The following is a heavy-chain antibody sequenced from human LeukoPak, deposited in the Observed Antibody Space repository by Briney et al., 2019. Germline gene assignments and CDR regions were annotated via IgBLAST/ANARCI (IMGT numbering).Heavy chain of an antibody. CDR1: GFTFSSYW. CDR2: IKQDGSEK. Sequence: PGGSLRLSCAASGFTFSSYWMSWVRQAPGKGLEWVANIKQDGSEKYYVDSVKGRFTISRDNAKNSLHLQMNSLRAEDTAVYYCAGERADSGYNANDYWGQGTLVTVSS. J-gene: IGHJ4*02. V-gene: IGHV3-7*01. D-gene: IGHD5-12*01. CDR3: AGERADSGYNANDY.